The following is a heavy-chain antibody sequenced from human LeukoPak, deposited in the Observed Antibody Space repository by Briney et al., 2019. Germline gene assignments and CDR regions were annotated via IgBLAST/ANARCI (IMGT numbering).Heavy chain of an antibody. V-gene: IGHV3-23*01. CDR2: ISGGGETT. CDR3: AKDAEYQLLSSAFDI. J-gene: IGHJ3*02. D-gene: IGHD2-2*01. CDR1: GFTFNNYA. Sequence: TGGSLRLSCAASGFTFNNYAVNWVRQAPGKGLEWVSSISGGGETTYYADSAKGRFTISRDNSQNTLYLQMNSLRAEDTAVYYCAKDAEYQLLSSAFDIWGQGTMVTVSS.